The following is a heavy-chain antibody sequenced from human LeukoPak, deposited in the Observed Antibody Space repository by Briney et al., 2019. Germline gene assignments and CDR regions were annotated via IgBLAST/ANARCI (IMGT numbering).Heavy chain of an antibody. V-gene: IGHV3-74*01. CDR1: GFTFSGYW. Sequence: GRSLRLSCAASGFTFSGYWMHWVRQVPGKGLVWVSRINGDGSSISYADSVKGRFTISRDNAKNTLYLQMNSLRAEDTAVYYCARDVSYGFDIWGQGTMVTVSS. CDR2: INGDGSSI. J-gene: IGHJ3*02. CDR3: ARDVSYGFDI.